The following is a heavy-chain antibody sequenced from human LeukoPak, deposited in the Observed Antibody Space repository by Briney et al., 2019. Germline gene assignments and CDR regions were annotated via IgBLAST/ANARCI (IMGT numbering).Heavy chain of an antibody. Sequence: KSGGSLRLACVASGFTFSSFTMDWVRRAPGKGLEWVSSISSNSDYIYYADSVKGRFTISRDNAKNSLYLQMTSLRAEDTAVYFCARGVGATTHYFDFWGQGALVTFSS. CDR1: GFTFSSFT. V-gene: IGHV3-21*01. J-gene: IGHJ4*02. CDR3: ARGVGATTHYFDF. D-gene: IGHD1-26*01. CDR2: ISSNSDYI.